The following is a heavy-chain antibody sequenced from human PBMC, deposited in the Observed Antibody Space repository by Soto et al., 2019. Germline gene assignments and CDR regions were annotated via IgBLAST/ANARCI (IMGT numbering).Heavy chain of an antibody. D-gene: IGHD5-12*01. V-gene: IGHV3-7*01. Sequence: EVQLVESGGKVVQPGGSLRLSCVASGFTFSVYWMSWVRQAPGEGLEWVARIKFDGSGIQYADSVKGRFSISRDNAGNSVYLQMNSLRAEDTAVYYCARDSGYSSVDSVNHYFDYSGQGALVTVTS. CDR3: ARDSGYSSVDSVNHYFDY. CDR1: GFTFSVYW. J-gene: IGHJ4*02. CDR2: IKFDGSGI.